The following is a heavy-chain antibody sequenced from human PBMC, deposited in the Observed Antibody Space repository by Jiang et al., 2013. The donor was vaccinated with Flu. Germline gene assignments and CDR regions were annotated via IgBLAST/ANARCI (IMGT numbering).Heavy chain of an antibody. CDR3: ARGRGYNPADPTDY. Sequence: SGAEVKKPGASVKVSCKASGYTFTGYYMHWVRQAPGQGLEWMGWIHPNSGATNYAQKFQGRVTMTRDTSITTAYMELSRLRSDDTAVYYCARGRGYNPADPTDYWGQGTLVTVSS. J-gene: IGHJ4*02. D-gene: IGHD5-24*01. V-gene: IGHV1-2*02. CDR2: IHPNSGAT. CDR1: GYTFTGYY.